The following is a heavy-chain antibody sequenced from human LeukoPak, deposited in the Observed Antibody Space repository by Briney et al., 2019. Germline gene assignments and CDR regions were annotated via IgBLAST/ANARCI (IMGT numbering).Heavy chain of an antibody. D-gene: IGHD1-26*01. CDR3: ARREGDGMDV. J-gene: IGHJ6*02. CDR1: GGTFSSYT. Sequence: GASVKVSCKASGGTFSSYTISWVRQAPGQGLEWMGRITPILGIANYAQKFQGRVTITADKSTSTAYMELSSLRSEDTAVYYCARREGDGMDVWGQGTTVTVSS. CDR2: ITPILGIA. V-gene: IGHV1-69*02.